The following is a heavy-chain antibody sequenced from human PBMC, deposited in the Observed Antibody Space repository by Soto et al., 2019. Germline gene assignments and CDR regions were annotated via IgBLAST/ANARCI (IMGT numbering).Heavy chain of an antibody. J-gene: IGHJ4*02. V-gene: IGHV3-11*01. CDR2: ISSSGTTI. CDR3: ARDDGYNYRGDY. D-gene: IGHD5-12*01. Sequence: QVQLVESGGGLVKPGGSLRLSCAASGFTFSDYYMSWIRQAPGKGLEWISYISSSGTTIYIADSVRGRFTISRDNVKNSLYRQMNSLRAEDAAVYYCARDDGYNYRGDYWGQGTLVTVSS. CDR1: GFTFSDYY.